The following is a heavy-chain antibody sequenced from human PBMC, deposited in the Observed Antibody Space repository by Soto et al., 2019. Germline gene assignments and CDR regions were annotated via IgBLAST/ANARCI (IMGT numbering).Heavy chain of an antibody. CDR2: IDHSGST. CDR1: GGSISSTNW. CDR3: ARDPGYSYADY. V-gene: IGHV4-4*02. J-gene: IGHJ4*02. D-gene: IGHD5-18*01. Sequence: SETLSLTCAVSGGSISSTNWWNWVRQPPGKGLEWIGEIDHSGSTNYNPSLKSRVTMSVDKPKNQFSLKLSSVTAADTAVYYCARDPGYSYADYWGQGTLVTVSS.